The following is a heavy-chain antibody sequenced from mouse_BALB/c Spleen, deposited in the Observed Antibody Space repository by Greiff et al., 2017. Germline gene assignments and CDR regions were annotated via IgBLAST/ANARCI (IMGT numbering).Heavy chain of an antibody. CDR1: GFNIKDYY. J-gene: IGHJ4*01. CDR3: NAYGNAMDY. CDR2: IDPENGDT. Sequence: VQLQQSGAELVRSGASVKLSCTASGFNIKDYYMHWVKQRPEQGLEWIGWIDPENGDTEYAPKFQGKATMTADTSSNTAYLQLSSLTSEDTAVYYCNAYGNAMDYWGQGTSVTVSS. V-gene: IGHV14-4*02. D-gene: IGHD2-1*01.